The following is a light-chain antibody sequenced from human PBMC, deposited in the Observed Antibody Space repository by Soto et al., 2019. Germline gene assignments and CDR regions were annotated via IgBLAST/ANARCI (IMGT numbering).Light chain of an antibody. Sequence: QSVLTQPPSVSGAPGQRVTIACTGSNSNIGARYEVHCYQHRQVKDPKLLIYGNTNRPSGVPDRFSGSTSVTSASLAITGLQAEDEEDYYCQSYASSLSGLVFVSGTKLTVL. J-gene: IGLJ1*01. V-gene: IGLV1-40*01. CDR2: GNT. CDR3: QSYASSLSGLV. CDR1: NSNIGARYE.